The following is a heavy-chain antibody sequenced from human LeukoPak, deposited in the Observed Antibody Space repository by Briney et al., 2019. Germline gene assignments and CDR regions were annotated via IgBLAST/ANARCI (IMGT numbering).Heavy chain of an antibody. CDR2: IIPILGIA. J-gene: IGHJ4*02. D-gene: IGHD6-6*01. V-gene: IGHV1-69*04. Sequence: SVNVSCKASGGTFSSYAISWVRQAPGQGLEWMGRIIPILGIANYAQKFQGRVTITADKSTSTAYMELSSLRSEDTAVYYCALEDIAARALDYWGQGTLVTVSS. CDR1: GGTFSSYA. CDR3: ALEDIAARALDY.